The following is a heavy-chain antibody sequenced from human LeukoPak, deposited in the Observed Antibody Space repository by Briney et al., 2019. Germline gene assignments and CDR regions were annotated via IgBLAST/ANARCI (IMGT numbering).Heavy chain of an antibody. CDR2: IKSKTDGGTT. D-gene: IGHD2-2*01. J-gene: IGHJ4*02. V-gene: IGHV3-15*01. CDR1: GFTVSSNY. Sequence: GGSVRLSCAASGFTVSSNYMSWVRQAPGKGLEWVGRIKSKTDGGTTDYAAPVKGRFTISRDDSKNTLYLQMNSLKTEDTAVYYCTTLGYCSSTSCYAVDYWGQGTLVTVSS. CDR3: TTLGYCSSTSCYAVDY.